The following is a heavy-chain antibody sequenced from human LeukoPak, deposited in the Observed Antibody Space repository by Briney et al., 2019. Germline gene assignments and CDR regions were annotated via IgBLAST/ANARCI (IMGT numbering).Heavy chain of an antibody. CDR3: AKALWNDRTYFDY. J-gene: IGHJ4*02. Sequence: GGSLRLSCAASGFTFNNYAMSWVRQAPGKGLEWVAGITGSGNSINYADSVRGRFTISRDNSKNTVYLQMTSLRAEDTATYYCAKALWNDRTYFDYWGLGTLVTVSS. V-gene: IGHV3-23*01. CDR1: GFTFNNYA. D-gene: IGHD1-1*01. CDR2: ITGSGNSI.